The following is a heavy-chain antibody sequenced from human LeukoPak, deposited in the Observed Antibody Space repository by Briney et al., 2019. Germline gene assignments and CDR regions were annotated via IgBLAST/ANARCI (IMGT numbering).Heavy chain of an antibody. CDR1: GYTFTNYY. CDR2: INPSGGGT. V-gene: IGHV1-46*01. CDR3: ARDRGRFDP. Sequence: GASVKVSCKVSGYTFTNYYLHWVRQAPGQGLEWMGIINPSGGGTTYAQKFQGRVTMTRDTSTSTVYMELSSLRFEDTAVYYCARDRGRFDPWGQGTLVTVSS. J-gene: IGHJ5*02. D-gene: IGHD6-13*01.